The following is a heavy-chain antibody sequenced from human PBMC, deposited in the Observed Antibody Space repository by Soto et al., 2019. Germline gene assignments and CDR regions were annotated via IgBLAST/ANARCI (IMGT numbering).Heavy chain of an antibody. J-gene: IGHJ5*02. CDR1: GGAVATY. CDR2: INYSGTT. V-gene: IGHV4-59*02. D-gene: IGHD2-8*01. CDR3: ATSYCSDGVSCNWFDP. Sequence: PSETLPLPCPGSGGAVATYWSWIGQPPGKGLEWIGYINYSGTTKYNSSLKSRVTISVDTSKNQFSLKLRSVTAADTAVYYCATSYCSDGVSCNWFDPWGQGILVTVSS.